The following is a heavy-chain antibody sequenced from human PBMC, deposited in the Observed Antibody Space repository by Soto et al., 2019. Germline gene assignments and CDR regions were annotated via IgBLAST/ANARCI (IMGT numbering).Heavy chain of an antibody. J-gene: IGHJ6*03. D-gene: IGHD2-2*01. CDR2: ISSSSNTI. CDR3: ARGFCSGSSCREVYYFYFYMDV. V-gene: IGHV3-48*02. CDR1: GCTFSTYN. Sequence: GGSLRLSCAASGCTFSTYNVNWVRQAPGKGLEWVSYISSSSNTIYYADSVKGRFSISRDNAKNSLHLQMNSLRDEDTAVYYCARGFCSGSSCREVYYFYFYMDVWGKGTTVTVSS.